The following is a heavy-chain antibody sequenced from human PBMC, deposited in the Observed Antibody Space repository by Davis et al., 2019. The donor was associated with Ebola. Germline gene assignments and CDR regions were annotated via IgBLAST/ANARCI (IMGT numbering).Heavy chain of an antibody. CDR2: ISSSGTIV. CDR3: ARAVGSAQRAYYDY. J-gene: IGHJ4*02. Sequence: PGGSLRLSCAASGFTFGDYFMSWIRQAPGKGLEWVSYISSSGTIVYYADSVKGRFTITRDNSKSTLYLQMNSLRVEDTAVYYCARAVGSAQRAYYDYWGQGTLVTVSS. D-gene: IGHD1-26*01. CDR1: GFTFGDYF. V-gene: IGHV3-11*04.